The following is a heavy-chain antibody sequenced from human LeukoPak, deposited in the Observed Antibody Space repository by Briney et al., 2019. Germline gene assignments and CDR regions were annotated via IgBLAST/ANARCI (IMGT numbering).Heavy chain of an antibody. J-gene: IGHJ4*02. CDR1: GYTFTSYY. V-gene: IGHV1-46*01. D-gene: IGHD3-9*01. CDR2: INPSGGST. Sequence: ASVKVSCKASGYTFTSYYMHWVRQAPGQGLEWMGIINPSGGSTSYAQKFQGGVTMTRDTSTSTVYMELSSLRSEDTAVYYCARVRRYFDWSSPFDYWGQGTLVTVSS. CDR3: ARVRRYFDWSSPFDY.